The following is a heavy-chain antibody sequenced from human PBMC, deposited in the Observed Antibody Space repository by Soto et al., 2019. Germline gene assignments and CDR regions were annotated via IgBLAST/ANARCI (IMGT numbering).Heavy chain of an antibody. V-gene: IGHV3-23*01. CDR3: AHPRGYGVFDAYDI. D-gene: IGHD4-17*01. CDR1: GFTFSTYA. CDR2: ISGSGDAT. J-gene: IGHJ3*02. Sequence: GGSLRLSCAASGFTFSTYAMNWVRQAPGKGLQWVSAISGSGDATYYADSVKGRFTISRDNSINRLYLQMNSPRIEDTAVYYCAHPRGYGVFDAYDIWGQGTLVTVSS.